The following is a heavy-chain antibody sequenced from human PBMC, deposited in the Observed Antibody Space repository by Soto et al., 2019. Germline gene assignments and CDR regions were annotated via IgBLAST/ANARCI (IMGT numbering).Heavy chain of an antibody. J-gene: IGHJ4*02. CDR3: AREGSYSAYNFAHGIQLWSFDF. CDR1: GGTIEAFG. D-gene: IGHD5-12*01. V-gene: IGHV4-4*07. Sequence: SETLCLRCTVSGGTIEAFGGRWVRQPAGKGLEWIGRIFSSGSTSFNPSLESRVAMSVDTSKNHFSLNLSSVTAADMAVYYCAREGSYSAYNFAHGIQLWSFDFWGQGALVTVSS. CDR2: IFSSGST.